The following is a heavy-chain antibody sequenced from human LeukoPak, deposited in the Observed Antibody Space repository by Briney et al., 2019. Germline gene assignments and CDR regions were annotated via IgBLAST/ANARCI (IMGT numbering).Heavy chain of an antibody. V-gene: IGHV3-74*01. J-gene: IGHJ4*02. CDR1: GFTFSSHW. CDR3: TRELGGDRDY. CDR2: INPDGSST. D-gene: IGHD2-21*02. Sequence: GGSLRLSCVASGFTFSSHWMHWVRQAPGKGLVWVSRINPDGSSTSHADSVKGRFTISRDNAKNTLYLQMDSLRAEDTAVYYCTRELGGDRDYWGQGTLVTVSS.